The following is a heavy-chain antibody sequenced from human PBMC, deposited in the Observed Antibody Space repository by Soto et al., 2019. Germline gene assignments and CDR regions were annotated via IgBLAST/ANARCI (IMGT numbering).Heavy chain of an antibody. CDR2: ISGNKGST. CDR1: GFTFSSYA. Sequence: GGSLRLSCAASGFTFSSYAMSWVRQAPGEGLEWASAISGNKGSTYYADSVKGRFTISRDNSKNTLYLQMNSLRAEDAASYFCARDVIGTGALDIWGQGTMVTVSS. D-gene: IGHD1-1*01. J-gene: IGHJ3*02. V-gene: IGHV3-23*01. CDR3: ARDVIGTGALDI.